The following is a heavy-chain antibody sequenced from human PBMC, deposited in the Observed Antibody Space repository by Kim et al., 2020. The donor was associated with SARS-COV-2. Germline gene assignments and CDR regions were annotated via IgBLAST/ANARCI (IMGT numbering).Heavy chain of an antibody. Sequence: GGSLRLSCVASGFTFSNYAMGWVRQAPGRGLEWVSAVGTSGSDTYYAASVKGRFTVSRDNSKNTLYLQMNSLRAEDTAFYYCATETHFSCGGNYLVYNDRWGQGTLVTVPA. CDR1: GFTFSNYA. D-gene: IGHD2-21*01. CDR2: VGTSGSDT. V-gene: IGHV3-23*01. J-gene: IGHJ5*02. CDR3: ATETHFSCGGNYLVYNDR.